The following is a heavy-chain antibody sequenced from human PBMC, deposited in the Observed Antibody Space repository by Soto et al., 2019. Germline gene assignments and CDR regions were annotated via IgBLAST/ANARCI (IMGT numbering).Heavy chain of an antibody. J-gene: IGHJ4*02. D-gene: IGHD5-18*01. Sequence: EVQLLESGGGLVQPGGSLRLSCAASGFTFSTYAMTWVRQAPGKGLERISSITASDGSAYYADSVKGRFTISRDNPMNPLYLHMNSLRVEDAAVYYCARGGYSYGHWGQGTLVTVSS. CDR2: ITASDGSA. V-gene: IGHV3-23*01. CDR1: GFTFSTYA. CDR3: ARGGYSYGH.